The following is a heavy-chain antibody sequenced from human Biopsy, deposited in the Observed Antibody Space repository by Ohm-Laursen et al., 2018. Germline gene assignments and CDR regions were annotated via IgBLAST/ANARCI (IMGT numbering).Heavy chain of an antibody. J-gene: IGHJ4*02. Sequence: SLRLSCAASGFTFSNYGMHWVRQAPGKGLEWLAVIWYDGSNKYYGDSVQGRFTISRDNSKNTAYLQMNSLKAEDTAIYYCARDSTINTVTIADYWGRGTLVTVSS. D-gene: IGHD4-11*01. CDR1: GFTFSNYG. CDR3: ARDSTINTVTIADY. V-gene: IGHV3-33*01. CDR2: IWYDGSNK.